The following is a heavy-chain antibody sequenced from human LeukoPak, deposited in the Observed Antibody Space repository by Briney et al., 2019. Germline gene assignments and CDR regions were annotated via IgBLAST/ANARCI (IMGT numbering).Heavy chain of an antibody. CDR1: GYSFTSYW. D-gene: IGHD2-2*03. CDR2: IDPGDSDT. CDR3: ARLGGGYCSSTSCSPHFDY. V-gene: IGHV5-51*01. J-gene: IGHJ4*02. Sequence: GESLKISCKGSGYSFTSYWIGWVRQMPGKGLEWMGIIDPGDSDTRYSPSFQGQVTISADKSIRTAYLQWSSLKASDTAMYYCARLGGGYCSSTSCSPHFDYWGQGTLVTVSS.